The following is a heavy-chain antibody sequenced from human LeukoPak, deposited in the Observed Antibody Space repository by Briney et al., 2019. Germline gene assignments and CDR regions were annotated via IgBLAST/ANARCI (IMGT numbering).Heavy chain of an antibody. V-gene: IGHV3-30*04. CDR3: ARERPAVMFGGYYYYGMDV. Sequence: GGSLRLSCAASGFTFSSYAMHWVRQAPGKGLEWVAVISYDGSNKYYADSVKGRFTISRDNSKNTLYLQMNSLRAEDTAVYYCARERPAVMFGGYYYYGMDVWGKGTTVTVSS. J-gene: IGHJ6*04. CDR1: GFTFSSYA. D-gene: IGHD3-16*01. CDR2: ISYDGSNK.